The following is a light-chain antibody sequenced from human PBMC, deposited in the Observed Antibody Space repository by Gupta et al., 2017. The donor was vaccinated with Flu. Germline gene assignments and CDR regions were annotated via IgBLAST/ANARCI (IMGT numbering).Light chain of an antibody. CDR1: QGIGDD. J-gene: IGKJ2*01. V-gene: IGKV1-6*01. CDR2: DAS. Sequence: IQMTQSPSSLSASVGDRVTITCRASQGIGDDLGWYQQKPGKAPNLLIYDASSLQRGVPSRFSGSGSGTEFTLTISNLQPEDFATYYCLQDYSYLYTFGQGTKVEIE. CDR3: LQDYSYLYT.